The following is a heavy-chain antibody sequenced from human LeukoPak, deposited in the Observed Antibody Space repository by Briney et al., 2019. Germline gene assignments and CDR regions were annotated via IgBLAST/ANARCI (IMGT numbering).Heavy chain of an antibody. CDR1: GFTFSDHY. D-gene: IGHD6-19*01. CDR3: ASVWQWLVLNALDI. Sequence: GGSLRLSCAAPGFTFSDHYTTWIRQAPGKGLEWVSVIGISGSPIYYADSVKGRFTISRDNAKKSLYLQLNSLRAEDTAVYYCASVWQWLVLNALDIWGQGTMVTVSS. J-gene: IGHJ3*02. CDR2: IGISGSPI. V-gene: IGHV3-11*04.